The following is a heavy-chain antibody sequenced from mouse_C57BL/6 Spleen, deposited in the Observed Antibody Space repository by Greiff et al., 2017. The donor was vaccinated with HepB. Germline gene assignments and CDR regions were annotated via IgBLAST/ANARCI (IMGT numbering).Heavy chain of an antibody. CDR2: ISDGGSYT. V-gene: IGHV5-4*03. D-gene: IGHD2-5*01. CDR1: GFTFSSYA. CDR3: ARADYSNYWFAY. J-gene: IGHJ3*01. Sequence: EVKVVESGGGLVKPGGSLKLSCAASGFTFSSYAMSWVRQTPEKRLEWVATISDGGSYTYYPDNVKGRFTISRDNAKNNLYLQMSHLKYEDTAMYYCARADYSNYWFAYWGQGTLVTVSA.